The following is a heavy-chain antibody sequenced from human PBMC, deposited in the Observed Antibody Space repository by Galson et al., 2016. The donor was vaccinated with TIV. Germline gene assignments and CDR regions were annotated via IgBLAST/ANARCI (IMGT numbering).Heavy chain of an antibody. CDR3: ATVNTNSRKYFDY. J-gene: IGHJ4*02. CDR2: IFTDGTT. Sequence: ETLSLTCSVSGGSVSRYYWSWVRQSPGKGLEWIGRIFTDGTTTYNPSLKGRVAISVDTSRRQFSLRLRSVTAADTALYYCATVNTNSRKYFDYWGQGIQVTVS. CDR1: GGSVSRYY. D-gene: IGHD5-18*01. V-gene: IGHV4-4*07.